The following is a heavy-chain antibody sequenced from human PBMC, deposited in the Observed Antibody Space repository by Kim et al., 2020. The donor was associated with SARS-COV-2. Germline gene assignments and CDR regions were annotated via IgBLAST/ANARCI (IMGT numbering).Heavy chain of an antibody. V-gene: IGHV1-2*06. CDR3: ARSLYSSGWRDAFDI. D-gene: IGHD6-19*01. CDR1: GYTFTGYY. J-gene: IGHJ3*02. CDR2: INPNSGGT. Sequence: ASVKVSCKASGYTFTGYYMHWVRQAPGQGLEWMGRINPNSGGTNYAQKFQGRVTMTRDTSISTAYMELSRLRSDDTAVYYCARSLYSSGWRDAFDIWGQGTMVTVSS.